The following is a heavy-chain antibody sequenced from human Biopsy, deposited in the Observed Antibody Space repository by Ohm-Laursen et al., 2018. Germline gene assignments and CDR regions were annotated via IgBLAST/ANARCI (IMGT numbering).Heavy chain of an antibody. J-gene: IGHJ5*02. V-gene: IGHV4-4*07. D-gene: IGHD1-14*01. CDR1: GGSLSSYS. CDR2: IYTSGIT. CDR3: ARDRDRRGWFDP. Sequence: GTLSLTCAAYGGSLSSYSWSWNRKPDGKGLEWIGQIYTSGITNYNPSLKSRVTMSVDTSKNKFSLRVSSVTAADTAVYYCARDRDRRGWFDPWGQGTLVTVSS.